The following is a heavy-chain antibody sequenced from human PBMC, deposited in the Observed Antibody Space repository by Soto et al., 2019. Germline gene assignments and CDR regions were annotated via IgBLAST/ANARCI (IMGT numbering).Heavy chain of an antibody. CDR1: GGSFSGYY. V-gene: IGHV4-34*01. D-gene: IGHD4-4*01. CDR3: ARGTVPTRNGMDV. CDR2: INHSGST. J-gene: IGHJ6*02. Sequence: ASETLSLTCAVYGGSFSGYYWSWIRQPPGKGLEWIGEINHSGSTNYNPSLKSRVTISVDTSKNQFSLKLSSVTAADTAVYYCARGTVPTRNGMDVWGQGTTVTVSS.